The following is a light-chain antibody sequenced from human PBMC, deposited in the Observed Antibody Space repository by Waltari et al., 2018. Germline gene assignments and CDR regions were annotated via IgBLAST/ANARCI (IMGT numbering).Light chain of an antibody. V-gene: IGLV7-43*01. J-gene: IGLJ3*02. Sequence: QIVVTQEPSLTVSPGGTVTPTCAFSTGAVTSGHYPNWFQQKPGQAPTALIYSTTNKHSWTPARFSGSLLEGKAALTLSGVQPDDEAEYYCLLYYGGARVFGGGTKLTVL. CDR2: STT. CDR3: LLYYGGARV. CDR1: TGAVTSGHY.